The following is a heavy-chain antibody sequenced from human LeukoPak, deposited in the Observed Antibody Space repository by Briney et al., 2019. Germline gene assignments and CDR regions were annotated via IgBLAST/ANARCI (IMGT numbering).Heavy chain of an antibody. CDR2: ISYDESNK. CDR1: GFTFSSYS. Sequence: QTGGSLRLSCATSGFTFSSYSMHWVRQAPGKGLEWVAVISYDESNKYYADSVKGRFTISRDNSKNTLYLQMNSLRAEDTAVYYCARGTDTKPFWSGYWVDVWGQGTTVTVSS. J-gene: IGHJ6*02. CDR3: ARGTDTKPFWSGYWVDV. D-gene: IGHD3-3*01. V-gene: IGHV3-30*03.